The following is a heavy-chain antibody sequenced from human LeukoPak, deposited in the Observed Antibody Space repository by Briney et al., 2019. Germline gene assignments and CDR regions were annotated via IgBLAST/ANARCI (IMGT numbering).Heavy chain of an antibody. Sequence: SVKVSCKASGYTFTSYDINWVRQAPGQGLEWMGGIIPIFGTANYAQKFQGRVTITADESTSTAYMELSSLRSEDTAVYYCARDGSYYDTSGYYYLYWGQGTLVTVSS. D-gene: IGHD3-22*01. V-gene: IGHV1-69*13. CDR1: GYTFTSYD. CDR2: IIPIFGTA. J-gene: IGHJ4*02. CDR3: ARDGSYYDTSGYYYLY.